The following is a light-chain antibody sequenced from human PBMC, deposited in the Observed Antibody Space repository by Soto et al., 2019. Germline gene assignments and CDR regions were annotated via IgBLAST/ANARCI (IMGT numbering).Light chain of an antibody. Sequence: QPVLIQPPSASGTPGQRVAISCSGSSSNIGSNPVNWYQQVPGTAPKLLIYTNVQRPSGVPDRFSGSKSGTSASLAITGLQSEDEADYYCASWDDSLNGWVFGGGTKVTVL. CDR3: ASWDDSLNGWV. CDR2: TNV. CDR1: SSNIGSNP. J-gene: IGLJ3*02. V-gene: IGLV1-44*01.